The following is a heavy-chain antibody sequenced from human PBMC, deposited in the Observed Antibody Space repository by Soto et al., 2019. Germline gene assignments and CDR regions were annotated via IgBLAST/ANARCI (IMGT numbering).Heavy chain of an antibody. V-gene: IGHV5-51*01. J-gene: IGHJ5*02. Sequence: GESLKISCTGSGYSFTNSWIGWVRQMPGKGLEWMGIIYPGDSDTRYSPSFQGQVTISADKSISTAYLQWSSLKASDTAMYYCARGLPAATWGDWFDTWGQGTLVTVSS. CDR3: ARGLPAATWGDWFDT. CDR2: IYPGDSDT. CDR1: GYSFTNSW. D-gene: IGHD2-2*01.